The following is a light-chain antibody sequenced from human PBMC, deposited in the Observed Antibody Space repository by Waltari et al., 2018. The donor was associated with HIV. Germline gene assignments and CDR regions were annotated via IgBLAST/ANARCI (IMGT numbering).Light chain of an antibody. Sequence: DIVLTQSPGTLSLSPGERATLSCRASQSVDTTYLAWYQQKPGQAPRLLIYGVSSRATGIPDRFSGIGSETDFALTISRLEPEDFAVYYCQHYAISPPMYTFGQGTKLEIK. CDR2: GVS. CDR3: QHYAISPPMYT. J-gene: IGKJ2*01. V-gene: IGKV3-20*01. CDR1: QSVDTTY.